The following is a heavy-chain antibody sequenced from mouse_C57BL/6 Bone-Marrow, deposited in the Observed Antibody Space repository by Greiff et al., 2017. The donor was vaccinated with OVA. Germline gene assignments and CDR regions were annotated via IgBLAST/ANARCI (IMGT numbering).Heavy chain of an antibody. D-gene: IGHD2-10*01. Sequence: VKLQQPGAELVKPGASVKLSCKASGYTFTSYWMQWVKQRPGQGLEWIGEIDPSDSYTNYNQKFKGKATLTVDTSSSTAYMQLSSLTSEDSAVYYCAREGLLLDYWGQGTTLTVSS. CDR3: AREGLLLDY. CDR1: GYTFTSYW. CDR2: IDPSDSYT. J-gene: IGHJ2*01. V-gene: IGHV1-50*01.